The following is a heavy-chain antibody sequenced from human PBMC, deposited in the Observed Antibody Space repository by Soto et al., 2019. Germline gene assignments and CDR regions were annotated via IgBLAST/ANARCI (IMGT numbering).Heavy chain of an antibody. J-gene: IGHJ4*01. CDR3: AREFEAYTNTWLFDS. V-gene: IGHV1-18*01. D-gene: IGHD6-13*01. CDR1: GYPFPRYD. Sequence: QVQLVPSGAEVKKPGASVKVSCQASGYPFPRYDLSWVRQAPGQGLEWMGWVSVYNDHTKYAQKLQGRVTRTTDTSTSTAYMWLSSLRSDDTALYFCAREFEAYTNTWLFDSWVHGTLVTVSS. CDR2: VSVYNDHT.